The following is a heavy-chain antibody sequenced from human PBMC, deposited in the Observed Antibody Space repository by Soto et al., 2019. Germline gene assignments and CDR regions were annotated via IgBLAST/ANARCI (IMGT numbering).Heavy chain of an antibody. CDR1: GFSFSSYT. Sequence: EVQLVESGGGLVKPGGSLRLSCAASGFSFSSYTMTWVRQAPGKGLEWVSSISSNSVYIYYADLVKGRFTVSRDNAKNSLFLHINSLRGDDMAVYYCVREDEDLAYWGQGTLVTVSS. J-gene: IGHJ4*02. CDR3: VREDEDLAY. CDR2: ISSNSVYI. V-gene: IGHV3-21*01.